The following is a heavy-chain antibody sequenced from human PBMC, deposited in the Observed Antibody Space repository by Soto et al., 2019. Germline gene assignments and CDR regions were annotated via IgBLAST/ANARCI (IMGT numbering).Heavy chain of an antibody. V-gene: IGHV1-58*01. CDR1: GFNFTSSA. Sequence: QMQLVQSGPEVKKPGTSVKVSCKASGFNFTSSAVQWVRQARGQRLELIGWIVVGSGNTNYAQKFQERVTITRDMSTSTAYMELSSLRSEDTAVYYCAAALHDYGDYVGFYFDYWGQVTLVTVSS. D-gene: IGHD4-17*01. CDR3: AAALHDYGDYVGFYFDY. J-gene: IGHJ4*02. CDR2: IVVGSGNT.